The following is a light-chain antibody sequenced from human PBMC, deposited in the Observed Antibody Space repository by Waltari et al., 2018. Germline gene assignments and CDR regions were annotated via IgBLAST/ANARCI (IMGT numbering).Light chain of an antibody. CDR1: SSNIGAGYD. J-gene: IGLJ3*02. Sequence: QSVLTQPPSVSGAPGQRVTISCTGRSSNIGAGYDVHWYQQLPGTAPKLLIFWYFHRPSGVPDRFSGSKSDTSASLAITGLQAEDEADYYCQSYDRSLSAVFGGGTKLTVL. CDR3: QSYDRSLSAV. V-gene: IGLV1-40*01. CDR2: WYF.